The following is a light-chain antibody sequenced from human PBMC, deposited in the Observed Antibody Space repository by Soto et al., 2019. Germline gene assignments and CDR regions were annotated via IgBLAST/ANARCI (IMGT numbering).Light chain of an antibody. J-gene: IGKJ2*01. V-gene: IGKV3-20*01. CDR3: QQYFNSPYMYT. CDR1: QPVNSGY. Sequence: IVLTQSPGTLSLSPGEGATLSCRASQPVNSGYLAWYQQKRGQAPRLLIYEASSRASGIPDRFSGSGSGKDFTLTISKVEPEDVAVYYCQQYFNSPYMYTFGQGTVLEI. CDR2: EAS.